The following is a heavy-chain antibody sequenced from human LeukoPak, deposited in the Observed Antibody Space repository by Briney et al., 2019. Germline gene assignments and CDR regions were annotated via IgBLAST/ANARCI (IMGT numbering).Heavy chain of an antibody. CDR3: ASTYCSGGSCSFVWFDP. Sequence: GASVKVSCKASGYTFTSYAMHWVRQAPGQRLEWMGWINAGNGNTKYSQKFQGRVTITRDTSASTAYMELSSLRSEDTAVYYCASTYCSGGSCSFVWFDPWGQRTLVTVS. CDR2: INAGNGNT. D-gene: IGHD2-15*01. J-gene: IGHJ5*02. CDR1: GYTFTSYA. V-gene: IGHV1-3*01.